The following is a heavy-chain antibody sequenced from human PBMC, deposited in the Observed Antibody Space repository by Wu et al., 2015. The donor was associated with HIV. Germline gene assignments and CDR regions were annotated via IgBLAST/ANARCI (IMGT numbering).Heavy chain of an antibody. CDR1: GYTFTFYD. V-gene: IGHV1-8*01. D-gene: IGHD6-19*01. Sequence: QVQLVQSGAEVKKPGASVKVSCKASGYTFTFYDINWVRQATGQGLGWMGWMNPHSGNTGYAQKFQGRVTMTRNTSIRTAYMELSSLRSEDTAIYYCARQRAYTSGWYIYDYWGQGTLVTVSS. J-gene: IGHJ4*02. CDR2: MNPHSGNT. CDR3: ARQRAYTSGWYIYDY.